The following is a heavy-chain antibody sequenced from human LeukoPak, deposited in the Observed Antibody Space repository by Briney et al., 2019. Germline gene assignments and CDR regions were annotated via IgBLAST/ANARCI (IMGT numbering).Heavy chain of an antibody. V-gene: IGHV3-30*04. J-gene: IGHJ3*02. CDR3: ARDLRAFDI. D-gene: IGHD3-3*01. CDR1: GFTFSSYA. CDR2: ISYDGSNK. Sequence: GGSLRLSCAASGFTFSSYAMHWVRQAPGKGLEWVAVISYDGSNKYYADSVKGRFTISRDNSKNTLYLQMNSLRAEDTAVYYCARDLRAFDIWGQGTMVTVSS.